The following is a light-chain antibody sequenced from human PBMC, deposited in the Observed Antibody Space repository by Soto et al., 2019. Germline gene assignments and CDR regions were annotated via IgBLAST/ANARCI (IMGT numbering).Light chain of an antibody. CDR1: QGISSW. Sequence: DIQMTQSPSSVSASVGDRVTITCRASQGISSWLAWYQQKPGKAPKLLIYKASTLKSGVPSRFSGSGSGTEFTLTISSLQPDDFAVYYCQQYNNWPQVTFGQGTRLEIK. J-gene: IGKJ5*01. CDR2: KAS. CDR3: QQYNNWPQVT. V-gene: IGKV1-5*03.